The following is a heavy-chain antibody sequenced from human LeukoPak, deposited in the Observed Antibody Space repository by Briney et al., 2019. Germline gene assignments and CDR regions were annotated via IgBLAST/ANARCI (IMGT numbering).Heavy chain of an antibody. CDR1: GGSFSGYY. J-gene: IGHJ5*02. CDR2: INHSGST. CDR3: AREFRDGDYVPLRGWFDP. V-gene: IGHV4-34*01. D-gene: IGHD4-17*01. Sequence: SETLSLTCPVYGGSFSGYYWSWIRQPPGKGLEWIGEINHSGSTNYNPSLKSRVTISVDTSKNQFSLKLSSVTAADTAVYYCAREFRDGDYVPLRGWFDPWGQGTLVTVSS.